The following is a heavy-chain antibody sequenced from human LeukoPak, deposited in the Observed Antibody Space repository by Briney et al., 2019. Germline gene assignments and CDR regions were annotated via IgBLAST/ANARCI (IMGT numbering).Heavy chain of an antibody. CDR3: AKAGSEVDSSGYLSNYFDY. J-gene: IGHJ4*02. CDR1: GFTFSSYG. CDR2: IRYDGSNK. V-gene: IGHV3-30*02. D-gene: IGHD3-22*01. Sequence: GGSLRLSCAASGFTFSSYGMHWVRQAPGKGLEWVAFIRYDGSNKYYADSVKGRFTISRDNSKNTLYLQMNSLRADDTAVYYCAKAGSEVDSSGYLSNYFDYWGQGTLVTVSS.